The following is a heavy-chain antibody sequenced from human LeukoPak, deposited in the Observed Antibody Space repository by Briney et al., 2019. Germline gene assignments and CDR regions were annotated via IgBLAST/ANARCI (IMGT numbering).Heavy chain of an antibody. CDR1: GFSFSSYA. CDR3: ARDAASYYFDY. Sequence: GRSLRLSCEASGFSFSSYAMHWVRQAPGKGLEWVAFISYDDSNKYYADSVKGRFTISRDNSKNTLYLQMNSLRAEDTAVYYCARDAASYYFDYWAQGTLVTVSS. V-gene: IGHV3-30*04. J-gene: IGHJ4*02. CDR2: ISYDDSNK. D-gene: IGHD6-25*01.